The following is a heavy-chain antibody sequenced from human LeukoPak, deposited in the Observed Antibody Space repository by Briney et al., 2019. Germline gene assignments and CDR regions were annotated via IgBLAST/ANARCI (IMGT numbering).Heavy chain of an antibody. J-gene: IGHJ4*02. V-gene: IGHV3-30-3*01. CDR1: GFTFSSYA. CDR2: ISYDGSNK. Sequence: PGRSLRLSCAASGFTFSSYAMHWVRQAPGKGLEWVAVISYDGSNKYYADSVKGRFTISRDNSKNTLYLQMNSLRAKDTAVYYCARVIPRITMVRGPFDYWGQGTLVTVSS. CDR3: ARVIPRITMVRGPFDY. D-gene: IGHD3-10*01.